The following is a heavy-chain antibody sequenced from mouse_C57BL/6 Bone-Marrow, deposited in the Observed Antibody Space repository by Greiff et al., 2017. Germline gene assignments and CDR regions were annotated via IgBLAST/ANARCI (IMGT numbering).Heavy chain of an antibody. V-gene: IGHV14-4*01. CDR2: LDPENGDT. J-gene: IGHJ2*01. CDR3: TYYSGFDY. Sequence: VQLQQSGAELVRPGASVKLSCTASGFNIKDDYMHWVKQRPEKGLEWIGWLDPENGDTEYASKFQGKATITADTAYTTAYLQLSSLTSEDTAVYYCTYYSGFDYWGQGTTLTVSS. D-gene: IGHD2-12*01. CDR1: GFNIKDDY.